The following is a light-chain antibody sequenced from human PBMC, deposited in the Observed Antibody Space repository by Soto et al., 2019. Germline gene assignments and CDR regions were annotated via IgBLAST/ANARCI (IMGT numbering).Light chain of an antibody. CDR3: TSYAGGNNV. J-gene: IGLJ1*01. Sequence: QSALTQPPSASGSPGQSVTISCTGTSSDVGAYKYVSWYQQYPGKAPKLMVYEVNKRPSGVPDRFSGSKSGNTASLTVSGLQAEDEADYYCTSYAGGNNVFGTGTKLTVL. CDR1: SSDVGAYKY. CDR2: EVN. V-gene: IGLV2-8*01.